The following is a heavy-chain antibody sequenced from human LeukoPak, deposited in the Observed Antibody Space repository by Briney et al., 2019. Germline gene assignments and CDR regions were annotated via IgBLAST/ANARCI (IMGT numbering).Heavy chain of an antibody. V-gene: IGHV3-9*03. CDR2: ITWNSGSI. D-gene: IGHD6-19*01. Sequence: GGSLRLPCVTSGFTFDNYAMHWVRQAPGKGLEWVSGITWNSGSIAYADSVKGRFTISRDNARNSLYLQMNSLRVDDVAFYYCTRSTGWYNYFDYWGQGALVTVSS. CDR3: TRSTGWYNYFDY. CDR1: GFTFDNYA. J-gene: IGHJ4*02.